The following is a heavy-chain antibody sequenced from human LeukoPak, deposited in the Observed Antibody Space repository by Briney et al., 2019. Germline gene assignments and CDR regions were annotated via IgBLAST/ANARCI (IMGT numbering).Heavy chain of an antibody. CDR2: IVGSGGST. D-gene: IGHD1-26*01. J-gene: IGHJ4*02. CDR1: GFTFSSYA. CDR3: AKPKSGSYPGYYFDY. Sequence: GGSLRLSCAASGFTFSSYAMSWLRQAPGKGLEWVSAIVGSGGSTYYADSVKGRFTISRDNSKNTLYLQMNSLRAEDTAVYYCAKPKSGSYPGYYFDYWGQGTLVTVSS. V-gene: IGHV3-23*01.